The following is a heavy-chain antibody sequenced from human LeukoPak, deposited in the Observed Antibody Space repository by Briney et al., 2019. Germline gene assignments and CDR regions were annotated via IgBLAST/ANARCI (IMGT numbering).Heavy chain of an antibody. Sequence: ASVKVSCKASGYTFTSYGISWVRQAPGQGLEWMGWISAYNGNTNCAQKLQGRVTMTTDTSTSTAYMELRSLRSDDTAVYYCARDRGRAYYDILTGQFGDAFDIWGQGTMVTVSS. D-gene: IGHD3-9*01. J-gene: IGHJ3*02. CDR3: ARDRGRAYYDILTGQFGDAFDI. V-gene: IGHV1-18*01. CDR2: ISAYNGNT. CDR1: GYTFTSYG.